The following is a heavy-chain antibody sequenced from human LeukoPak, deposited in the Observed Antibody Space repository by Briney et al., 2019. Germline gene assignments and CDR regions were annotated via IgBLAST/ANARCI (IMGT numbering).Heavy chain of an antibody. V-gene: IGHV3-53*01. CDR2: IYNTGRT. J-gene: IGHJ5*02. Sequence: GGSLRLSCAASGFDVRTNYMTWVRQAPGRGLEWVSTIYNTGRTYYADSVKGRYSISRDSSMNTLYLQMNSLRVGDTAVYYCVREFRGRFDPWGQGTLVTVSS. CDR1: GFDVRTNY. D-gene: IGHD2-21*01. CDR3: VREFRGRFDP.